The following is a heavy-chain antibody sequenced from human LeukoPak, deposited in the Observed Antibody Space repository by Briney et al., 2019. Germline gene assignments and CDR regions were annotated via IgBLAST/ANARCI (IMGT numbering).Heavy chain of an antibody. V-gene: IGHV4-59*08. D-gene: IGHD6-6*01. J-gene: IGHJ2*01. CDR1: GGSISSYY. CDR3: ARAVPYSSSLEYWYFDL. CDR2: IYSSGYS. Sequence: SETLSLTCIISGGSISSYYWSWIRQPPGKGLEWIGYIYSSGYSNYNPSLKSRVTISVDTSKNQFSLKLSSVTAADTAVYYCARAVPYSSSLEYWYFDLWGRGTLVTVSS.